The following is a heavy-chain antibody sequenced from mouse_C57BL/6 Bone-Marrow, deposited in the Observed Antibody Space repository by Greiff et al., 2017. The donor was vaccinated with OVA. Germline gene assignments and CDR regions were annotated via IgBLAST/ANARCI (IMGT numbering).Heavy chain of an antibody. V-gene: IGHV5-4*01. Sequence: EVQLVESGGGLVKPGGSLKLSCAASGFTFSSYAMSWVRQTPEKRLEWVATISDGGSYTYYPDNVKGRFTISRDNAKNNLYLQMSHLKSEDTAMYYCARDRDGSSAWFAYWGQGTLVTVSA. CDR3: ARDRDGSSAWFAY. J-gene: IGHJ3*01. D-gene: IGHD1-1*01. CDR1: GFTFSSYA. CDR2: ISDGGSYT.